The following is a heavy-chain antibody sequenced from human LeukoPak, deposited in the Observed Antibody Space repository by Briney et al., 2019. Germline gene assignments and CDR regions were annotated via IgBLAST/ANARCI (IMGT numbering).Heavy chain of an antibody. CDR2: ITGDGGST. V-gene: IGHV3-43*02. Sequence: PGGSLRLSCAASGFTFDDYAMHWVRQAPGKGLQWVSLITGDGGSTYYADSVKGRFTISRDNSKNSLYLQMNSLRTGDTALCYCAKGLHPHFGAYFDYWGQGTLVTVSS. CDR1: GFTFDDYA. J-gene: IGHJ4*02. D-gene: IGHD3-3*01. CDR3: AKGLHPHFGAYFDY.